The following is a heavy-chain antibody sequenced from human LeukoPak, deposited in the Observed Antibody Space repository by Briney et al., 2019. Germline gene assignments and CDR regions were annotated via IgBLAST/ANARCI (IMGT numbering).Heavy chain of an antibody. Sequence: ASVKVSCKASGGTFSSYAISWVRQAPGQGLEWMGGIIPIFGTANYAQKFQGRVTITADESTSTAYMELSSLRSEDTAVYYCARCEYSYGCYFDYWGQGTLVSVSS. J-gene: IGHJ4*02. CDR3: ARCEYSYGCYFDY. CDR1: GGTFSSYA. CDR2: IIPIFGTA. V-gene: IGHV1-69*13. D-gene: IGHD5-18*01.